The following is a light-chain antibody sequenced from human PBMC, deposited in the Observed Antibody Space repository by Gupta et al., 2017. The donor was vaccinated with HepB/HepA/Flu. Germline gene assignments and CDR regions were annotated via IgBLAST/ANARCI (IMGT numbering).Light chain of an antibody. Sequence: QFVLTQPPSVSGAPGQRVTISCTGSGSNIGATYDVHWYQFLPGTAPKVLIYGDNRPSGVPDRFSDAKSGTSASLAITGLQAEDEADYYCQSYDSSLNAYVFGTGTKVTVL. CDR3: QSYDSSLNAYV. J-gene: IGLJ1*01. CDR2: GD. V-gene: IGLV1-40*01. CDR1: GSNIGATYD.